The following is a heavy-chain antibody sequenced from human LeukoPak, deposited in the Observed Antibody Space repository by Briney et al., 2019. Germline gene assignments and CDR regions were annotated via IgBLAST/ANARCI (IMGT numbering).Heavy chain of an antibody. CDR3: ARTLGSGQLGWFEP. CDR1: GYSIISGYY. J-gene: IGHJ5*02. V-gene: IGHV4-38-2*01. CDR2: IYHCGST. Sequence: KPSETLSLTCAVSGYSIISGYYGAWIRQPPGKGLDCFGGIYHCGSTYYNTSLKSRVNISVNTSKNQFSMKLRAVNAADTGVYYCARTLGSGQLGWFEPWGQGTMVTVSS. D-gene: IGHD2-15*01.